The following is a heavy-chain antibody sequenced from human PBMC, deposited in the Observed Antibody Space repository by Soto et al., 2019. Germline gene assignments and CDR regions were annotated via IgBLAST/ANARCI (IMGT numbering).Heavy chain of an antibody. Sequence: QVQLVQSGAEVKKPGSSVKVSCKASGGSLSNYGISWVRQAPGQGLEWMGAIIPVFGTPNYAQKFQDRVTIPADTSTTTVYMGVRSLTSEVTAVYYCARGDATKIVVTTYYAMDVWGQGTTVTVSS. J-gene: IGHJ6*02. V-gene: IGHV1-69*14. CDR2: IIPVFGTP. CDR3: ARGDATKIVVTTYYAMDV. D-gene: IGHD3-22*01. CDR1: GGSLSNYG.